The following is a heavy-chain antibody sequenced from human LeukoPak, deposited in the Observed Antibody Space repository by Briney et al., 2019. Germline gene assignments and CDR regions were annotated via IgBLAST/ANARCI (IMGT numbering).Heavy chain of an antibody. V-gene: IGHV1-46*01. Sequence: ASVKVSCKASGYTFTSYYMHWVRQAPGQGLEWMGITNPSGGSTSYAQKFQGRVTMTTDTSTSTAYMELRSLRSDDTAVYYCARDYYDSSGYAEYFQHWGQGTLVTVSS. CDR3: ARDYYDSSGYAEYFQH. D-gene: IGHD3-22*01. J-gene: IGHJ1*01. CDR1: GYTFTSYY. CDR2: TNPSGGST.